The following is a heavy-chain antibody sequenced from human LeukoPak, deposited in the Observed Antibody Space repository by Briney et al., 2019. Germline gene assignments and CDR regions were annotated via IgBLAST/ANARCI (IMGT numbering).Heavy chain of an antibody. CDR1: GGSISSSNW. CDR2: IYHSGST. Sequence: PSGTLSLTCAVSGGSISSSNWWSWVRQPPGKGLEWVGEIYHSGSTNYNPSLKSRVTISVDMSKNQFSLKLSSVTAADTAVYHCAGLVVPAAEYYYGMDVWGKGTTVTVSS. J-gene: IGHJ6*04. CDR3: AGLVVPAAEYYYGMDV. V-gene: IGHV4-4*02. D-gene: IGHD2-2*01.